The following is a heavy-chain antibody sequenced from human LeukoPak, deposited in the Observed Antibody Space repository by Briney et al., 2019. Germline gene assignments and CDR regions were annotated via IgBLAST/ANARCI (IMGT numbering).Heavy chain of an antibody. J-gene: IGHJ6*02. Sequence: GASVKVSCKASGYTFTSYYMHWVRQAPGQGLEWMGIINPSGGSTSYAQKFQGRVTMTRDTSTSTVYMELSSLRSEDTAVYYCARDREVAARPYGMDVWGQGTTVTVS. CDR3: ARDREVAARPYGMDV. V-gene: IGHV1-46*01. CDR1: GYTFTSYY. D-gene: IGHD6-6*01. CDR2: INPSGGST.